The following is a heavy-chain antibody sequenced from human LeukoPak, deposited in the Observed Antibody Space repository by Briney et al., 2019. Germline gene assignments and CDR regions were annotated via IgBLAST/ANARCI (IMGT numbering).Heavy chain of an antibody. CDR1: GGTFSSYA. CDR2: IIPIFGIA. Sequence: SVKVSCTASGGTFSSYAISWVRQAPGQGLEWMGRIIPIFGIANYAQTFQGRVTITADKSTSTAYMELSSLRSEDTAVYYCARIPQYYYDSSGYGPAQHWGQGTLVTVSS. D-gene: IGHD3-22*01. CDR3: ARIPQYYYDSSGYGPAQH. V-gene: IGHV1-69*04. J-gene: IGHJ1*01.